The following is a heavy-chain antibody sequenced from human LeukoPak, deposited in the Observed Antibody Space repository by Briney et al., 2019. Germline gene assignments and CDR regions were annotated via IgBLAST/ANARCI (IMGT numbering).Heavy chain of an antibody. D-gene: IGHD3-22*01. J-gene: IGHJ4*02. V-gene: IGHV3-33*06. CDR3: SKGGYQPTYYYDSSGYYPDY. CDR2: IWYDGSNK. Sequence: PGRSLRLSCAASGFTFSSYGMHWVRQAPGKGLEWVAVIWYDGSNKYYADSVKGRFTISRDNSKNTLYLQMNSLRAEDTAVYYCSKGGYQPTYYYDSSGYYPDYWGQGTLVTVSS. CDR1: GFTFSSYG.